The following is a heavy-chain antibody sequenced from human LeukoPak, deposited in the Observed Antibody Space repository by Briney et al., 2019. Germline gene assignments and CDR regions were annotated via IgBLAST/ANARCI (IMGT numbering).Heavy chain of an antibody. J-gene: IGHJ4*02. CDR3: ARVRSTSGRQY. CDR1: GFTFSSFW. V-gene: IGHV3-7*01. CDR2: INQDGSER. D-gene: IGHD3-10*01. Sequence: PGGALRLSCAASGFTFSSFWMAWVRQVPGKGLEWVANINQDGSERHYVDSLKGRFTVSRDNAKNSLYLQMNTLRAEDTAVYYCARVRSTSGRQYWGQGTLVTVSS.